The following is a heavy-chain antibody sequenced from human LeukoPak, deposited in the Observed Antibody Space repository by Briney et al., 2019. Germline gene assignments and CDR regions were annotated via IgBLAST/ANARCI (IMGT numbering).Heavy chain of an antibody. D-gene: IGHD3-22*01. J-gene: IGHJ3*02. CDR1: GFTFSSYA. Sequence: GGSLRLSCAASGFTFSSYAMSWVRQAPGKGLEWVSAISSSGGSTYYADSVKGRFTISRDNSKNTLYLQMNSLRAEDTAVYYCAKASSGYYTVEAFDIWGQGTMVTVPS. CDR2: ISSSGGST. CDR3: AKASSGYYTVEAFDI. V-gene: IGHV3-23*01.